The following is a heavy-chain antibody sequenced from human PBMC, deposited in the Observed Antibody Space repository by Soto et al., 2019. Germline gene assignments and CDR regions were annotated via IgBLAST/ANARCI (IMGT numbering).Heavy chain of an antibody. CDR1: GYTFTSYD. V-gene: IGHV1-8*01. D-gene: IGHD6-19*01. J-gene: IGHJ5*02. CDR2: MNPNSGNT. CDR3: ARIAVAGGYNWFDP. Sequence: ASVKVSCKASGYTFTSYDINWVRQATGQGLEWMGWMNPNSGNTGYAQKFQGRVTMTRNTSISTAYMELSSLRSEDTAVYYCARIAVAGGYNWFDPWGQGTLVTVSS.